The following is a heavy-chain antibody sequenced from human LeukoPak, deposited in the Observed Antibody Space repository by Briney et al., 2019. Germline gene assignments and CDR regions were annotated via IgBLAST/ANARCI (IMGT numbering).Heavy chain of an antibody. Sequence: QSGGSLRLSCAASGFSLSNYGMHWVRQAPGKGLEWAAFIRYDGSNKYYADSVKGRFTISRDNSKNTLYLQMNSLRAEDTAVYYCAKDRYNSGWYPDAFDIWGQGTMVTVSS. CDR2: IRYDGSNK. V-gene: IGHV3-30*02. CDR1: GFSLSNYG. D-gene: IGHD6-19*01. CDR3: AKDRYNSGWYPDAFDI. J-gene: IGHJ3*02.